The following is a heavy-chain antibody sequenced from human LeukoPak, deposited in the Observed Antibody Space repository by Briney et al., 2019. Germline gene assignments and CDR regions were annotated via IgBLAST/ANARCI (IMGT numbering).Heavy chain of an antibody. CDR3: AKEGTPQVSTWYDL. J-gene: IGHJ5*02. D-gene: IGHD3-10*01. CDR1: GFTFSSYG. Sequence: GGSLRLSCAASGFTFSSYGFHWVRQAPGKGLEWVTLIWFDGSKKSYADSVKGRFTISRDNPRNTLYLQMNILRTEDTAVYYCAKEGTPQVSTWYDLWGQGTQVIVSS. CDR2: IWFDGSKK. V-gene: IGHV3-30*02.